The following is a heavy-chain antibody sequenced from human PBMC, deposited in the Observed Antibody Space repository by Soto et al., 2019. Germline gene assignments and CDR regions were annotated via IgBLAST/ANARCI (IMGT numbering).Heavy chain of an antibody. J-gene: IGHJ5*02. CDR3: ALYQYTGPAATGRFDP. CDR1: GGSLSSSSYY. CDR2: IFYSGNT. D-gene: IGHD2-15*01. V-gene: IGHV4-39*01. Sequence: QLQLQESGPGLVKPSETLSLTCTVSGGSLSSSSYYWGWIRQPPGKGLEWIGNIFYSGNTYYNPSLKSRVTISVDTSKNQFSLKLSSVTAADTAVYYCALYQYTGPAATGRFDPWGQGTLVTVSS.